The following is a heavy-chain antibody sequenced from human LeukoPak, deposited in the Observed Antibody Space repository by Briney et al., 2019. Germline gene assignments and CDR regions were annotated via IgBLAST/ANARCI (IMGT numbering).Heavy chain of an antibody. J-gene: IGHJ6*02. D-gene: IGHD4-17*01. CDR1: GFTFSDYY. CDR3: ARGLYGDGLDV. CDR2: ISSSGSTI. Sequence: PGGSLRLSCAASGFTFSDYYMSWIRQAPGKGLEWVSDISSSGSTIYYADSVKGRFTISRDNAENSLYLQMNSLRVDDAAVYYCARGLYGDGLDVWGQGTTVTVSS. V-gene: IGHV3-11*04.